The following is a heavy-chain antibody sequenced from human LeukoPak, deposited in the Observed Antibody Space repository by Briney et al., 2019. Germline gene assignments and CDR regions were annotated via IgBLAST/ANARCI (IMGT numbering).Heavy chain of an antibody. Sequence: PSGTLSLTCAVSGGSISSSNWWSWVRQPPGKGLEWIGEIYHSGSTNYNPSLKSRVTISVDKSKNQFSLKLSSVTAADTAVYYCARASGSYSRGAFDIWGQGTMVTVSS. CDR1: GGSISSSNW. CDR2: IYHSGST. V-gene: IGHV4-4*02. CDR3: ARASGSYSRGAFDI. D-gene: IGHD1-26*01. J-gene: IGHJ3*02.